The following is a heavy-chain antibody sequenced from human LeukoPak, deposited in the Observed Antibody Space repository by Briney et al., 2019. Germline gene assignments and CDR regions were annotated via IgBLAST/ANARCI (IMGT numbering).Heavy chain of an antibody. CDR2: INPNSGGT. V-gene: IGHV1-2*04. J-gene: IGHJ3*02. CDR3: AREIAYYGSGSSHDAFDI. D-gene: IGHD3-10*01. CDR1: GYTFTSYD. Sequence: ASVRVSCKASGYTFTSYDINWVRQATGQGLEWMGWINPNSGGTNYAQKFQGWVTMTRDTSISTAYMELSRLRSDDTAVYYCAREIAYYGSGSSHDAFDIWGQGTMVTVSS.